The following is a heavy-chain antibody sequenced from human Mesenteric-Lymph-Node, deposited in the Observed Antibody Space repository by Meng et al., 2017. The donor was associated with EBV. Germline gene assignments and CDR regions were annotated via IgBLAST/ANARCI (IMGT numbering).Heavy chain of an antibody. V-gene: IGHV3-11*01. Sequence: QWRRVVSGGVLVTTGGSLKPSCAASGVTLIDDYMSWIRQAPGKGLEWVSFISSRGTTKYYVDSVKGRFTISRDNAKNSLSLQMNSLRAEDTAVYYCATEWALLLESDSSDIWGQGTLVTVSS. CDR2: ISSRGTTK. J-gene: IGHJ3*02. D-gene: IGHD1-20*01. CDR3: ATEWALLLESDSSDI. CDR1: GVTLIDDY.